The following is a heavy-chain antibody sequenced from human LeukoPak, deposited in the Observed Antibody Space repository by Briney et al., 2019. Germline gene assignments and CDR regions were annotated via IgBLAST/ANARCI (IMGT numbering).Heavy chain of an antibody. CDR3: AKYYYDSSGYPRFDP. D-gene: IGHD3-22*01. CDR2: ISGNGRKT. J-gene: IGHJ5*02. Sequence: GGSLRLSCVASGFSFSTYAMSWVRQAPGKGLEWVAAISGNGRKTYYTDSVKGRFTISRDNSKDTVFLQMDSQRAEDTAVYYCAKYYYDSSGYPRFDPWGQGTLVTVSS. V-gene: IGHV3-23*01. CDR1: GFSFSTYA.